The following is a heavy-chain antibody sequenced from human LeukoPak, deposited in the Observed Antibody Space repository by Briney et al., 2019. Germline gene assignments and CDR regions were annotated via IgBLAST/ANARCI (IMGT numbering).Heavy chain of an antibody. J-gene: IGHJ4*02. CDR2: INPNSGGT. CDR3: ARDPNYYDSSGSSGLFDY. D-gene: IGHD3-22*01. V-gene: IGHV1-2*02. CDR1: GYTFTGYY. Sequence: ASVKLSRKASGYTFTGYYLHWVRQAPGPGLEWMGWINPNSGGTNYAQKSQGRVTMTRDTSISTAYMELSRLRSEDTAVYCCARDPNYYDSSGSSGLFDYWGQGTLVTVSS.